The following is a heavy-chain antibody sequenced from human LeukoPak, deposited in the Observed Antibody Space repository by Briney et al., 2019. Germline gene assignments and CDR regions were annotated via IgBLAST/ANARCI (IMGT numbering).Heavy chain of an antibody. J-gene: IGHJ4*02. D-gene: IGHD6-13*01. CDR2: INPSGGST. CDR3: ARDYPQSYSSSWYESVY. Sequence: ASVNVSCKASGYTFTIYYMHWVRQAPGQGLEWMGIINPSGGSTSYAQKFQGRVTMTRDTSTSTVYMELSSLRSEDTAVYYCARDYPQSYSSSWYESVYWGQGTLVTVSS. V-gene: IGHV1-46*01. CDR1: GYTFTIYY.